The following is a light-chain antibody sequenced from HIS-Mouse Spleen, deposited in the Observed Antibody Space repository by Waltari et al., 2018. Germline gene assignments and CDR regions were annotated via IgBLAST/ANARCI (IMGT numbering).Light chain of an antibody. Sequence: QSALTQPASVSGSPGQSITIPCTGTSSDVASYNLFSWYQQHPGKAPKLMIYEGSKRPSGVSNRFSGSKSGNTASLTISGLQAEDEADYYCCSYAGSSTWVFGGGTKLTVL. CDR1: SSDVASYNL. J-gene: IGLJ3*02. V-gene: IGLV2-23*01. CDR2: EGS. CDR3: CSYAGSSTWV.